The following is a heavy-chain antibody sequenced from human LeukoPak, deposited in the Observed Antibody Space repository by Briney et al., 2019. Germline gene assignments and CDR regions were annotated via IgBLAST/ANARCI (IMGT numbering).Heavy chain of an antibody. Sequence: PSETLSLTCTVSGGSISSGDYYWSWIRQPPGKGLEWIGYISHSGNSHFNPSLKSRIILSVDTSKNQFSLKLSSVTAADTAVYYCARQPSTRYCSSATCYTLDIWGQGTMVTVSS. CDR2: ISHSGNS. CDR3: ARQPSTRYCSSATCYTLDI. V-gene: IGHV4-30-4*08. J-gene: IGHJ3*02. D-gene: IGHD2-2*02. CDR1: GGSISSGDYY.